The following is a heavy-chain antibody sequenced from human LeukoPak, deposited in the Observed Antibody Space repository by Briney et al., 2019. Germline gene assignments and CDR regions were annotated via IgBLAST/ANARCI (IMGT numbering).Heavy chain of an antibody. J-gene: IGHJ4*02. CDR1: GFTFSSYA. CDR3: ARRPIVYCSSTSCYAGRFDY. D-gene: IGHD2-2*01. V-gene: IGHV4-34*01. CDR2: INHSGST. Sequence: GSLRLSCATSGFTFSSYAMSWVRQPPGKGLEWIGEINHSGSTNYNPSLKSRVTISVDTSKNQFSLKLSSVTAADTAVYYCARRPIVYCSSTSCYAGRFDYWGQGTLVTVSS.